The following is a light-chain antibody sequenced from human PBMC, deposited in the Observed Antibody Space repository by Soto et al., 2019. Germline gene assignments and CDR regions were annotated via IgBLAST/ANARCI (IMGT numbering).Light chain of an antibody. CDR1: QGISSY. V-gene: IGKV1-9*01. CDR2: AAS. J-gene: IGKJ5*01. Sequence: DIQLTQSPFFLSASVGDRVTITCRASQGISSYLVWYQQKPGKPPKSLIYAASTLQSGVPSRFSGSGSRTDFSLTISSLQPEDSATYYCRQHHSFPITFGQGTRLEI. CDR3: RQHHSFPIT.